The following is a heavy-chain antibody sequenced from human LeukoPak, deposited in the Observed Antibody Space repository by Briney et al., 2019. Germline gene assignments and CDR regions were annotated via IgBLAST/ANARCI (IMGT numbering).Heavy chain of an antibody. CDR2: IYYSGST. CDR3: ARGGPSTVTDFDY. J-gene: IGHJ4*02. Sequence: SQTLSLTRTVSGGSISSGDYYWSWIRQPPGKGLEWIGYIYYSGSTYYNPSLKSRVTISVDTSKNQFSLKLSSVTAADTAVYYCARGGPSTVTDFDYWGQGTLVTVSS. V-gene: IGHV4-30-4*01. D-gene: IGHD4-17*01. CDR1: GGSISSGDYY.